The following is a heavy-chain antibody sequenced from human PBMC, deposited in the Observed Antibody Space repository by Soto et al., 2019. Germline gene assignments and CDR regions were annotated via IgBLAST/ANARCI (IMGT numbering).Heavy chain of an antibody. CDR2: IYYGGRS. CDR1: GGSISSSNYY. V-gene: IGHV4-39*01. D-gene: IGHD3-3*01. J-gene: IGHJ6*02. CDR3: ARHDDLITKFGVVATPDRMDL. Sequence: SETLSLTCTVSGGSISSSNYYWGWIRQPPGKGLEWIGSIYYGGRSYYNPSLKSRVTISVDTSKNQFSLKLSSVTAADTAVYYCARHDDLITKFGVVATPDRMDLWGQGTTVTVSS.